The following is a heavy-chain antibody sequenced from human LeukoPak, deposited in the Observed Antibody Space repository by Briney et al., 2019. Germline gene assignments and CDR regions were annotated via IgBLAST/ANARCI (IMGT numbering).Heavy chain of an antibody. V-gene: IGHV1-46*01. CDR1: GYTFTSYY. CDR3: ARVSSGGFFDY. J-gene: IGHJ4*02. Sequence: GASVEVSCKASGYTFTSYYIHWVRQAPGQGPEWMGIINPSGGSIIHAQRFQGRVAMTRDTSTSTVYMELSSLRSEDTAVYYCARVSSGGFFDYWGQGTLVTVSS. D-gene: IGHD6-19*01. CDR2: INPSGGSI.